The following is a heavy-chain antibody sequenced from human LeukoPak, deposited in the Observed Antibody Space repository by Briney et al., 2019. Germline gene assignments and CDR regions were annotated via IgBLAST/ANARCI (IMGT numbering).Heavy chain of an antibody. CDR3: AREGIAAAGDWFDP. CDR1: GGSFSGYY. Sequence: SETLSLTCAVYGGSFSGYYWSWIRQPPGKGLEWIGEINHSGSTNYNPSLKSRVTISVDTSKNQFSLKLSSVTAADTAVYYCAREGIAAAGDWFDPWGQGTLVTVSS. D-gene: IGHD6-13*01. J-gene: IGHJ5*02. V-gene: IGHV4-34*01. CDR2: INHSGST.